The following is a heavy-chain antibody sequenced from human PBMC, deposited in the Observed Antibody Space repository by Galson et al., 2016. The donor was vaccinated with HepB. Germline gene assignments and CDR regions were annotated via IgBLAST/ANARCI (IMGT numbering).Heavy chain of an antibody. V-gene: IGHV1-69*04. CDR2: IIPMLEIA. D-gene: IGHD1-26*01. Sequence: SVKVSCKASGDISNSYAINWVRQAPGQGLEWLGRIIPMLEIADYPQRFQGRLIITTDKSTRTAHMELSGLTSEDTAVYYCARPSGRGRFDPDYWCQGILVTVSS. J-gene: IGHJ4*02. CDR3: ARPSGRGRFDPDY. CDR1: GDISNSYA.